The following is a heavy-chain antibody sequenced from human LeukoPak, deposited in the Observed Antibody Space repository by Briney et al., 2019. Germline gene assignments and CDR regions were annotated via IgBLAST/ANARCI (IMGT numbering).Heavy chain of an antibody. CDR3: ARVTTTVTYYYYYYYMDV. Sequence: GGSLRLSCAASGFTVSANYITWVRQAPGKGLEWVSVIYSGGSTYYADSVKGRFTISRDNTKNTLYLQMNSLRAEDTAVYYCARVTTTVTYYYYYYYMDVWGKGTTVTVSS. CDR1: GFTVSANY. CDR2: IYSGGST. D-gene: IGHD4-17*01. V-gene: IGHV3-53*01. J-gene: IGHJ6*03.